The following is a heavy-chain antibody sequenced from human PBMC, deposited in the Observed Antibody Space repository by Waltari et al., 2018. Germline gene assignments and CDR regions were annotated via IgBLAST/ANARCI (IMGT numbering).Heavy chain of an antibody. D-gene: IGHD6-13*01. CDR1: GYTFTGYY. J-gene: IGHJ3*02. CDR3: ARGPAGTQSDAFDI. Sequence: QVQLVQSGAEVKKPGASVKVSCKASGYTFTGYYMHWVRQAPGQGLEWMGRINPNSGGTNYEQKFQGRVTMTRDTSISTAYMELSRLRSDDTAVYYCARGPAGTQSDAFDIWGQGTMVTVSS. V-gene: IGHV1-2*06. CDR2: INPNSGGT.